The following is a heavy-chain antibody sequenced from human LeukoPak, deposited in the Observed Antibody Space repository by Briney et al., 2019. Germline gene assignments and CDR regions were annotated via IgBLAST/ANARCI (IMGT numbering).Heavy chain of an antibody. J-gene: IGHJ3*02. Sequence: SETLSLTCTVSGPFIKTYYWSWIRQVPGKGLEWIGHIYDSGNTNYNPSLKSRVTILADTSKSQFSLKLSSVTAADTAVYYCARHVGAITMIVEGAFDIWGQGTMVTVSS. CDR2: IYDSGNT. CDR3: ARHVGAITMIVEGAFDI. D-gene: IGHD3-22*01. CDR1: GPFIKTYY. V-gene: IGHV4-59*08.